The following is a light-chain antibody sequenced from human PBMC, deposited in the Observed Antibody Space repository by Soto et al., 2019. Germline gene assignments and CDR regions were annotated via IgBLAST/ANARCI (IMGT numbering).Light chain of an antibody. Sequence: DIQMTQAPSSVSASVGDRVTITCRASQDINNRVAWFQQSPGRAPKYLIQAASILQSGFPSRFSATGSGTDFTLTIDSLQPEDFSTYYCLQVKNFPRTFGQGTNLAIK. CDR1: QDINNR. CDR3: LQVKNFPRT. CDR2: AAS. V-gene: IGKV1-12*01. J-gene: IGKJ1*01.